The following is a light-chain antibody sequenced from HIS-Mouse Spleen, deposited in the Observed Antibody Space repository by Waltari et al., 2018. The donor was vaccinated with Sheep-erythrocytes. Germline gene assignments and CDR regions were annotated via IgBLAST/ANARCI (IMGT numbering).Light chain of an antibody. J-gene: IGLJ2*01. CDR2: EDS. CDR1: ALPKKY. CDR3: QSYDSSLSGYVV. Sequence: SYELTQPPSVSVSPGQTARITCSGDALPKKYAYWYQQKSGQAPVLVIYEDSKRPYRIPGSFSGAKSGTSASLAITGLQAEDEADYYCQSYDSSLSGYVVFGGGTKLTVL. V-gene: IGLV3-10*01.